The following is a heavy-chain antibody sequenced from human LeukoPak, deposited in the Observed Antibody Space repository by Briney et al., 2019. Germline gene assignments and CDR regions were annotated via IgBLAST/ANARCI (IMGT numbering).Heavy chain of an antibody. Sequence: SETLSLTCTVSGGSISSYFWSWIRQPPEKGLEWIGYVYSSGSINYNPSLKSRVTISVDTSKNQFSLKLSSVTAADTAVYYCARQRYSSSWYFDYWGQGTLVTVSS. J-gene: IGHJ4*02. CDR2: VYSSGSI. CDR3: ARQRYSSSWYFDY. V-gene: IGHV4-59*08. CDR1: GGSISSYF. D-gene: IGHD6-13*01.